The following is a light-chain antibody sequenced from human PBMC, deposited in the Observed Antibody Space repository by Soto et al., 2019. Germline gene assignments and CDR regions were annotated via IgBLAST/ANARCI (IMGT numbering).Light chain of an antibody. V-gene: IGLV2-14*01. CDR2: EVT. CDR3: SSYSLSTTLGV. CDR1: SSDVGFADY. J-gene: IGLJ1*01. Sequence: QSALTQPASVSGSPGQSITISCTGTSSDVGFADYVSWYQHHPGNAPKLLIYEVTNRPSGISSRFSGSKSGNTASLTISGLQAEDDGYYYCSSYSLSTTLGVFGTRTKLTVL.